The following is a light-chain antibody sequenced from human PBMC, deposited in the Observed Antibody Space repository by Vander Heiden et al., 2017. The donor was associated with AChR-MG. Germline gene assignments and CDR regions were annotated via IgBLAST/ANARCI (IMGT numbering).Light chain of an antibody. CDR1: SSDVGGSNY. V-gene: IGLV2-8*01. CDR3: SSYAGSNILVV. CDR2: EVS. J-gene: IGLJ2*01. Sequence: QSALTQPPSASGSPGQSVTISCTGTSSDVGGSNYVSWYQRHPGKAPKLMIYEVSKRPSWVPDRFSGSKSGNTASLTVSGLQAEDEADYYCSSYAGSNILVVFGGGTKLTVL.